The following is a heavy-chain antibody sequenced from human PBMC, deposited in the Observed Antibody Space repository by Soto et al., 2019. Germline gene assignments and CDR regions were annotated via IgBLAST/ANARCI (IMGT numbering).Heavy chain of an antibody. CDR3: AREPDYGSGSYYPKGMDV. CDR1: GYSFTSYW. V-gene: IGHV5-51*01. J-gene: IGHJ6*02. D-gene: IGHD3-10*01. Sequence: GESLKISCNGSGYSFTSYWIGWVRQMPGKGLEWMGIIYPGDSDTRYSPSFQGQVTISADKSISTAYLQWSSLKASDTAMYYCAREPDYGSGSYYPKGMDVWGQGTTVTVSS. CDR2: IYPGDSDT.